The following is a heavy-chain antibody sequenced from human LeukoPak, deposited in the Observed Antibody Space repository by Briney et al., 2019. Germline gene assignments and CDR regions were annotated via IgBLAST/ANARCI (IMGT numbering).Heavy chain of an antibody. J-gene: IGHJ6*03. Sequence: SETLSLTCTASGGSISSGGYYWSWIRQHPGKGLEWIGYIYYSGSTYYNPSLTSRVTISVDTSKNQFSLKLSPVTAADTAVYYCERETTHSYMDVWGKATTVTDSS. V-gene: IGHV4-31*03. D-gene: IGHD1-14*01. CDR1: GGSISSGGYY. CDR2: IYYSGST. CDR3: ERETTHSYMDV.